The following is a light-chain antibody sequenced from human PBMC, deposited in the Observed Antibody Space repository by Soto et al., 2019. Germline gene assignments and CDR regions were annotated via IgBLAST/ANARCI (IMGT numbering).Light chain of an antibody. CDR1: SSDVGGYNY. J-gene: IGLJ2*01. CDR3: TSYTSSSTNVV. Sequence: QSVLTQPASVSGSPGQSITISCTGTSSDVGGYNYVSWYQHHPDKAPKLMIYEVSHRPSGVSNRFSGSKSGNTASLTISGLLAEDEADYYCTSYTSSSTNVVFGGGTKLTVL. CDR2: EVS. V-gene: IGLV2-14*01.